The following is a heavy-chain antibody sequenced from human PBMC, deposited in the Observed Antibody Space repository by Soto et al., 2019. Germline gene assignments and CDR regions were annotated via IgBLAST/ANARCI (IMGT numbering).Heavy chain of an antibody. Sequence: QVQLVQSGPEVKKPGASVKVSCKASGYTFTSYGFSWVRQAPGQGLEWMGWISAHNGDTIYAQKFQDRITMTTDTSTNTAYLELRSLNSGDTAVFYCARSSGTYPPSRYYYGLDVWGQGTTVTVSS. D-gene: IGHD1-26*01. CDR3: ARSSGTYPPSRYYYGLDV. J-gene: IGHJ6*02. CDR2: ISAHNGDT. V-gene: IGHV1-18*01. CDR1: GYTFTSYG.